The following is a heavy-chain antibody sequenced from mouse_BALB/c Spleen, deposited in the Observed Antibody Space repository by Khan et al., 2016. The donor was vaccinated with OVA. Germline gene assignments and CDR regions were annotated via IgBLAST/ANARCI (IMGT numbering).Heavy chain of an antibody. Sequence: QLVESGPELKKPGETVKISCKASGYTFTNYGINWVKQAPGKGLKWMGWINTNTGEPTYAEEFKGRFAFSLETSASTAYLQLNNLKNEDTATYFCARGNYYGSNSCFAYWGQGTLVTVSS. J-gene: IGHJ3*01. CDR3: ARGNYYGSNSCFAY. CDR2: INTNTGEP. V-gene: IGHV9-3*02. CDR1: GYTFTNYG. D-gene: IGHD1-1*01.